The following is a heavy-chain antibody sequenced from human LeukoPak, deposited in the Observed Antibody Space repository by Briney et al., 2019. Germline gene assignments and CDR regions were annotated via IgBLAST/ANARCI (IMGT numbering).Heavy chain of an antibody. V-gene: IGHV1-69-2*01. CDR1: GYTFTDYY. Sequence: VNVSCKVSGYTFTDYYMHWVQQAPGKGLEWMGLVDPEDGETIYAEKFQGRVTITADTSTDTAYMELSSLRSEDTAVYYCATEGAYNWFDPWGQGTLVTVSS. D-gene: IGHD3-16*01. J-gene: IGHJ5*02. CDR2: VDPEDGET. CDR3: ATEGAYNWFDP.